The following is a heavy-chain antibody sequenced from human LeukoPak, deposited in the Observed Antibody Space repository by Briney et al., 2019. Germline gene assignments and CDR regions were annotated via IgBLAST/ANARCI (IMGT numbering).Heavy chain of an antibody. CDR1: GYTFTSYG. CDR3: ARCYYFDY. CDR2: INPSGGST. J-gene: IGHJ4*02. Sequence: GASVKVSCKASGYTFTSYGISWVRQAPGQGLEWMGIINPSGGSTSYAQKFQGRVTMTRDMSTSTVYMELSSLRSEDTAVYYCARCYYFDYWGQGTLVTVSS. V-gene: IGHV1-46*01.